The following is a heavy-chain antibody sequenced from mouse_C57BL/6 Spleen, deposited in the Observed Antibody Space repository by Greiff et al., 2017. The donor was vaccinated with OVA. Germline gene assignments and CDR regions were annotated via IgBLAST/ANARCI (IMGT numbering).Heavy chain of an antibody. CDR1: GFSLTSYG. CDR2: IWSGGST. V-gene: IGHV2-2*01. D-gene: IGHD2-2*01. Sequence: QVQLKESGPGLVQPSQSLSITCTVSGFSLTSYGVHWVRQSPGKGLEWLGVIWSGGSTDYNAAFISRLSISKDNSKSQVFFKMNSLQADDTAIYYCARNWEVYGYGVFAYWGQGTLVTVSA. J-gene: IGHJ3*01. CDR3: ARNWEVYGYGVFAY.